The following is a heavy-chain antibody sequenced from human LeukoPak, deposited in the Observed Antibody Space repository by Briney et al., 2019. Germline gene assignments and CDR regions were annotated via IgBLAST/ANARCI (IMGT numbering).Heavy chain of an antibody. J-gene: IGHJ3*01. D-gene: IGHD5-18*01. CDR1: GFTFGIYA. CDR2: ITTNGGNT. CDR3: AKPLTSYSSGFSDVFDV. Sequence: GGSLRLSCAASGFTFGIYAMHWVRQAPGKGLEHVSTITTNGGNTYYADSVKGRFTISRDNSKDTLFLQMGSLRAEDMAVYYRAKPLTSYSSGFSDVFDVWGHGSMVTVSS. V-gene: IGHV3-64*02.